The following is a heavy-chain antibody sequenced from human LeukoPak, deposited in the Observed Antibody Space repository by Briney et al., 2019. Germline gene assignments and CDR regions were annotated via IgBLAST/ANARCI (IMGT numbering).Heavy chain of an antibody. CDR3: AGHRISSWNGHANYYYYMDV. Sequence: GGALQISFQGSGYNFTSYWIGWVRPLPGNGLQWVGSIYPGDSGTRYSPSFQGPVTISPDKSISPAYLPSSSLKASDTDMYYGAGHRISSWNGHANYYYYMDVWGKGTTVTVSS. CDR2: IYPGDSGT. CDR1: GYNFTSYW. V-gene: IGHV5-51*01. D-gene: IGHD1-1*01. J-gene: IGHJ6*03.